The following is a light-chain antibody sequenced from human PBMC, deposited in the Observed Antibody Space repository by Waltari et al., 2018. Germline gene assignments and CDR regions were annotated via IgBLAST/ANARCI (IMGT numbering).Light chain of an antibody. CDR2: DTS. Sequence: EIVLTQSPATLSLSPGERATFSCRASQSVGSYLAWYQQKPGQAPRLLIYDTSNRATGIPARFRGSGSGTDFTLTISSLEPEDFAVYYCQQRSNWPLSFGGGTKVGIK. J-gene: IGKJ4*01. V-gene: IGKV3-11*01. CDR1: QSVGSY. CDR3: QQRSNWPLS.